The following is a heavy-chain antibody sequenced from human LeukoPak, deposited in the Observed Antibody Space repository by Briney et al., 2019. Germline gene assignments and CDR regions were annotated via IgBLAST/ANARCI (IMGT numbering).Heavy chain of an antibody. CDR2: IYHSGST. V-gene: IGHV4-38-2*02. CDR3: AKDRRPNIASRTFDY. Sequence: PSETLSLTCTVSGYSISSGYYWGWIRQPPGKGLEWIGSIYHSGSTYYNPSLKSRVTISVDTSKNQFSLKLSSVTAADTAVYYCAKDRRPNIASRTFDYWGQGTLVTVSS. D-gene: IGHD6-6*01. CDR1: GYSISSGYY. J-gene: IGHJ4*02.